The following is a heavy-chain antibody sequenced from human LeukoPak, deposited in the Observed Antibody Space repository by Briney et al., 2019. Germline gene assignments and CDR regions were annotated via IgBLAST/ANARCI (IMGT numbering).Heavy chain of an antibody. CDR1: GFTFSSYE. Sequence: PGGSLRLSCVASGFTFSSYEMNWVRQAPGKGLEWLSYITSSDSTTHYADSVKGRFTISRDDAQNSLYLQMNSLRSEDTAVYYCAGDGHNQRTGDWYWFDPWGQGTLVTVSS. J-gene: IGHJ5*02. D-gene: IGHD5-24*01. CDR2: ITSSDSTT. V-gene: IGHV3-48*03. CDR3: AGDGHNQRTGDWYWFDP.